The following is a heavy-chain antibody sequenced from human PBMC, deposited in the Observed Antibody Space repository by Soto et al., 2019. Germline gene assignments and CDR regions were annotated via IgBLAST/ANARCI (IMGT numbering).Heavy chain of an antibody. D-gene: IGHD5-12*01. CDR3: ARSSRGAMATIIGTPDY. J-gene: IGHJ4*02. CDR2: IYYSGST. Sequence: SETLSLTCTVSGGSISSSSYYWGWIRQPPGKGLEWIGSIYYSGSTYYNPSLKSRVTISVDTSKNQFSLKLSSVTAADTAVYYCARSSRGAMATIIGTPDYWGQGTLVTVSS. CDR1: GGSISSSSYY. V-gene: IGHV4-39*01.